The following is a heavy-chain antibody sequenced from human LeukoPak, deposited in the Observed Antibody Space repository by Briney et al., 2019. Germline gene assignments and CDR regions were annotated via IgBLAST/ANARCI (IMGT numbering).Heavy chain of an antibody. Sequence: PGESLKISCKGSGYSFTSYWIGWVRQMPGKGLEWMGIIYPGDSDTRYSPSFQGQVTISADKSISTAHLQWSSLKASDTAMYYCARHHVDTAMVTDYWGQGTLVTVSS. D-gene: IGHD5-18*01. J-gene: IGHJ4*02. CDR2: IYPGDSDT. V-gene: IGHV5-51*01. CDR1: GYSFTSYW. CDR3: ARHHVDTAMVTDY.